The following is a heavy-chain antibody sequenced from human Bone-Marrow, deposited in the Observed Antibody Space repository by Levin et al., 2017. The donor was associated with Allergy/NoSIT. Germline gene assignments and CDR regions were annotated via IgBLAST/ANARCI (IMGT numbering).Heavy chain of an antibody. CDR1: GFTFTTYA. CDR2: IWYDGSNE. D-gene: IGHD3-22*01. Sequence: GGSLRLSCATSGFTFTTYAIHWVRQAPGKGLEWVAVIWYDGSNEYYADSVRGRFTISRDNSKNTLYLQMNSLRAEDTAVYYCASDSVQVVGPAPDDSSQPSLLMDVWGQGTTVIVSS. V-gene: IGHV3-33*01. J-gene: IGHJ6*02. CDR3: ASDSVQVVGPAPDDSSQPSLLMDV.